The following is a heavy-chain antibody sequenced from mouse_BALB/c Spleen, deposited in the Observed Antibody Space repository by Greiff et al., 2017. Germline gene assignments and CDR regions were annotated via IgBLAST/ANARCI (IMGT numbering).Heavy chain of an antibody. Sequence: VKLQESGPGLVAPSQSLSITCTVSGFSSTGYGVNWVRQPPGKGLEWLGMIWGDGSTDYNSALKSRLSISKDNSKSQVFLKMNSLQTDDTARYYCARGNYYGRYFDYWGQGTTLTVSS. CDR1: GFSSTGYG. D-gene: IGHD1-1*01. V-gene: IGHV2-6-7*01. CDR2: IWGDGST. CDR3: ARGNYYGRYFDY. J-gene: IGHJ2*01.